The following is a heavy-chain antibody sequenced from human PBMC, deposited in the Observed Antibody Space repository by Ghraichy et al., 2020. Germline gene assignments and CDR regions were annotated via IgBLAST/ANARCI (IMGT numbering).Heavy chain of an antibody. J-gene: IGHJ4*02. CDR3: ARANDDVWGSFTHLDH. CDR2: ISYDGSNQ. D-gene: IGHD3-16*01. V-gene: IGHV3-30-3*01. CDR1: GFTFSSHA. Sequence: GGSLRLSCAASGFTFSSHAVHWVRQAPGKGLEWVSLISYDGSNQSYADSVRGRFTISRDNSKNTFYLQMNSLRTEDAAVYYCARANDDVWGSFTHLDHWGQGTLVTVSS.